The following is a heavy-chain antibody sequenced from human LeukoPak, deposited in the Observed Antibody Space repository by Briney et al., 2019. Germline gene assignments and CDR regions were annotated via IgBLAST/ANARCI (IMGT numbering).Heavy chain of an antibody. CDR1: GGSFSGYY. D-gene: IGHD2-21*01. Sequence: SETLSLTCAVFGGSFSGYYWSWIRQPPGKGLEWIGDVTHGGSTNYNPSLKSRVNISVDTSKRQFSLNLSSVTAADTAVYYCASPRYSIDAFDIWGQGTMVTVSS. CDR2: VTHGGST. V-gene: IGHV4-34*01. CDR3: ASPRYSIDAFDI. J-gene: IGHJ3*02.